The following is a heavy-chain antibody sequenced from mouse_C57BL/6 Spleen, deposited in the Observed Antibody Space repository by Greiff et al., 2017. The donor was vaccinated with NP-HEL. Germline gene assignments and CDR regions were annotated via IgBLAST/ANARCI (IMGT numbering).Heavy chain of an antibody. Sequence: VQLQQSGAELVKPGASVKISCKASGYAFSSYWMNWVKQRPGKGLEWIGQIYPGDGDTNYNGKFKGKATLTADKSSSTAYMQLSSLTSEDSAVYFCARSPYYYGSSLYYAMDYWGQRTSVTVSS. CDR2: IYPGDGDT. CDR3: ARSPYYYGSSLYYAMDY. J-gene: IGHJ4*01. V-gene: IGHV1-80*01. D-gene: IGHD1-1*01. CDR1: GYAFSSYW.